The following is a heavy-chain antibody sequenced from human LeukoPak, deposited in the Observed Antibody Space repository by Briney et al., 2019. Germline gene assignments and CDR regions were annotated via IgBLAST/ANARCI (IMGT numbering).Heavy chain of an antibody. J-gene: IGHJ5*02. CDR2: IEASGGAT. Sequence: GGSLRLSCAASGFSFSAYAMYWVRQAPGKGLELVSSIEASGGATYYADSVKGRFTISRDNSKNTFYLQMNSLRADDTAVYYCAKGSGSGWYGWFAPWGQGTLVTVSS. D-gene: IGHD6-19*01. CDR3: AKGSGSGWYGWFAP. CDR1: GFSFSAYA. V-gene: IGHV3-23*01.